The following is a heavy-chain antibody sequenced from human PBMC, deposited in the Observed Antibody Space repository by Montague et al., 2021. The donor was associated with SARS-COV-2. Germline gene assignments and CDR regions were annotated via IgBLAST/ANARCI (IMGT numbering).Heavy chain of an antibody. CDR2: IWYDGSNK. CDR1: GFTFSSYG. J-gene: IGHJ3*02. D-gene: IGHD5-18*01. CDR3: ASQLVPRWYAFDI. V-gene: IGHV3-33*01. Sequence: SLRLSCAAPGFTFSSYGMHWVRQAPGKGLEWVAVIWYDGSNKYYADSVKGRFTISRDNSKNTLYLQMNSLRAEDTAVYYCASQLVPRWYAFDIWGQGTMVTVSS.